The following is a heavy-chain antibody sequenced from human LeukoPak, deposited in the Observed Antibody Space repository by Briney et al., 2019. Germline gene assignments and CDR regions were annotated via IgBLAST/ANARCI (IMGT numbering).Heavy chain of an antibody. Sequence: PWGSLTLTCAASGITFSKAWMTWVRQAPGKGLEWVGRIYRHSTGETSDYRAPVKGRFTMSRDDSKNTLYLQMNSLKAEYTAVYYCTTYRTGSCPFWGQ. J-gene: IGHJ3*01. CDR3: TTYRTGSCPF. V-gene: IGHV3-15*01. CDR2: IYRHSTGETS. CDR1: GITFSKAW. D-gene: IGHD6-19*01.